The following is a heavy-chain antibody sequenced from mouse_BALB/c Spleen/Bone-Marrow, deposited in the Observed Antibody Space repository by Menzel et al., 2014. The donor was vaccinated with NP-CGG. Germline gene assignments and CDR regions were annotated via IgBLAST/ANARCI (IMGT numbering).Heavy chain of an antibody. CDR1: GYTFSNYW. CDR2: IYPGNSDT. CDR3: TTLARNNFDY. V-gene: IGHV1-5*01. J-gene: IGHJ2*01. D-gene: IGHD3-1*01. Sequence: VQLQQSGTVLARPGAAVKMSCKASGYTFSNYWMHWVKQRPGQGLGWIGTIYPGNSDTTYNQNFKGKAKLTAVTSTSTAYMELSSLTNEDSAVYYCTTLARNNFDYWGQGTTLTVSS.